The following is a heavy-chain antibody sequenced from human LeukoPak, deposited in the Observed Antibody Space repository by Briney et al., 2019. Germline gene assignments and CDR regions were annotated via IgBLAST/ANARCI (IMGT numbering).Heavy chain of an antibody. CDR1: GYTFTSYA. V-gene: IGHV7-4-1*02. J-gene: IGHJ4*02. Sequence: ASVKVSCKASGYTFTSYAISWVRQAPGQGLEWMGWINTNTGNPTYAQGFTGRFVFSLDTSVSTAYLQISSLKAEDTAVYYCARNYRARNYYDSSGYFGYWGQGTLVTVSS. CDR2: INTNTGNP. D-gene: IGHD3-22*01. CDR3: ARNYRARNYYDSSGYFGY.